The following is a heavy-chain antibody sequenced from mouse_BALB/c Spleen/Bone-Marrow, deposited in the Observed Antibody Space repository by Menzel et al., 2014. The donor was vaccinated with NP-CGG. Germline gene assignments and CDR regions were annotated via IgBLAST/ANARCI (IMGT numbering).Heavy chain of an antibody. Sequence: EVQLQESGGGLVQPGGSLKLSCAASGFDFSRYWMSWVRQAPGKGLEWIGEINPDTSTINYTPSLKDKFIISRDNAKNTLYLQMSKVRSEDTALYYCARQKHYYGYPFVYWGQGTLVTVSA. V-gene: IGHV4-1*02. D-gene: IGHD1-2*01. CDR2: INPDTSTI. CDR3: ARQKHYYGYPFVY. CDR1: GFDFSRYW. J-gene: IGHJ3*01.